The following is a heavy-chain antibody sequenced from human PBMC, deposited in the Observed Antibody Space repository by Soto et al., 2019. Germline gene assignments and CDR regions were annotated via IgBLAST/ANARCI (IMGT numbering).Heavy chain of an antibody. J-gene: IGHJ4*02. CDR2: ISAYNGNT. V-gene: IGHV1-18*01. D-gene: IGHD3-16*01. CDR1: GYTFTSYG. Sequence: GASVKVSCKASGYTFTSYGISWVRQAPGQGLEWMGWISAYNGNTNYAQKLQGRVTMTTDTSTSTAYMELRSLRSDDTAVYYCAREVDDYIWGSYGFSDYWGQGTLVTVSS. CDR3: AREVDDYIWGSYGFSDY.